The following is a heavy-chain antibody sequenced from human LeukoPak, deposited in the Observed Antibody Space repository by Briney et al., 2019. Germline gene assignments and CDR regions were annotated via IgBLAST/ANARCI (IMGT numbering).Heavy chain of an antibody. CDR3: ARDHYTKGVCYSQDLDY. CDR1: GYTFTGYY. Sequence: GASVRVSCTASGYTFTGYYMHWVRQAPGQGLEWMGWINPNSGGTNYAQKFQGRVTMTRDTSISTAYMELSRLRSDDTAVYYCARDHYTKGVCYSQDLDYWGQGTLVTVST. CDR2: INPNSGGT. J-gene: IGHJ4*02. V-gene: IGHV1-2*02. D-gene: IGHD2-8*01.